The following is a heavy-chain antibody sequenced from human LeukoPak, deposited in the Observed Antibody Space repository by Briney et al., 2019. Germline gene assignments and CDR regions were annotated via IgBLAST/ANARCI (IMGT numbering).Heavy chain of an antibody. CDR3: AREGYGSGSYYNEGWFDP. CDR2: IYTSGST. D-gene: IGHD3-10*01. CDR1: GGSISSYY. Sequence: SETLSLTCTVSGGSISSYYWSWIRQPAGKGLEWIGHIYTSGSTNYNPSLKSRVTMSVDTSKNQFSLKLSSVTAADTAVYYCAREGYGSGSYYNEGWFDPWGQGTLVTVSS. V-gene: IGHV4-4*07. J-gene: IGHJ5*02.